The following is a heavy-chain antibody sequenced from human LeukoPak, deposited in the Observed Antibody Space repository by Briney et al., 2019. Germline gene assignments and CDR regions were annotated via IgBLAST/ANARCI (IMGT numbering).Heavy chain of an antibody. CDR1: GGTFSSYA. J-gene: IGHJ4*02. CDR2: IIPILGIA. D-gene: IGHD2-2*01. Sequence: SVKVSCKASGGTFSSYAISWVRQAPGQGLEWMGRIIPILGIANYAQKFQGRVTITADKSTSTAYMELSSLRSEDTAVYYCARAYAYCSSTSCYGCYFDYWGQGTLVTVSS. CDR3: ARAYAYCSSTSCYGCYFDY. V-gene: IGHV1-69*04.